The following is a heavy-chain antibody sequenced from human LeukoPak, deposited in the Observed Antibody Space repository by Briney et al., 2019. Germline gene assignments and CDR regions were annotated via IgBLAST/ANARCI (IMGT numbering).Heavy chain of an antibody. J-gene: IGHJ4*02. Sequence: WVTLRLSCAASGFTFSSYWMHWVRQAQGKGLEWLAVISYDGSNNYYAVSVKGRFTISRDNSKNTLYLQMNSLRAEDTAVYYCAKTVYGFGELLYWGQGTLVTVSS. CDR3: AKTVYGFGELLY. CDR1: GFTFSSYW. D-gene: IGHD3-10*01. CDR2: ISYDGSNN. V-gene: IGHV3-30*18.